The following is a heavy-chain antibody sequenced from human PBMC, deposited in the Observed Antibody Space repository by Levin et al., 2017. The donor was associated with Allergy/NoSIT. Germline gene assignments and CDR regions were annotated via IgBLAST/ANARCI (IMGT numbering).Heavy chain of an antibody. Sequence: HPGGSLRLSCAASGFTFSSYSMNWVRQAPGKGLEWVSYISSSSSTIYYADSVKGRFTISRDNAKNSLYLQMNSLRAEDTAVYYCARDDRGGGLGGFGYYYYGMDVWGQGTTVTVSS. V-gene: IGHV3-48*01. CDR3: ARDDRGGGLGGFGYYYYGMDV. CDR2: ISSSSSTI. CDR1: GFTFSSYS. D-gene: IGHD3-16*01. J-gene: IGHJ6*02.